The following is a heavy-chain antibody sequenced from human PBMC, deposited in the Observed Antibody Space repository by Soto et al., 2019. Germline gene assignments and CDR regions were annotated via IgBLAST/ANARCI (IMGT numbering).Heavy chain of an antibody. D-gene: IGHD6-6*01. CDR2: IYPGDSDT. Sequence: GESLKISCKGSGYSFTSYWIGWVRQMPGKGLEWMAMIYPGDSDTRYSPSFQGQVTISADKSIITAYLQWSSLKASDTAMYYCVAYSGSSGRHFDYWGQGTLVTVSS. CDR3: VAYSGSSGRHFDY. J-gene: IGHJ4*02. V-gene: IGHV5-51*01. CDR1: GYSFTSYW.